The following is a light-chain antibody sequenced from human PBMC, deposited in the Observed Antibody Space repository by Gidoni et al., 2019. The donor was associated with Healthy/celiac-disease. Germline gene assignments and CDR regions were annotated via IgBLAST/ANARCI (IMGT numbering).Light chain of an antibody. CDR2: SNN. J-gene: IGLJ3*02. Sequence: QSVLTQPPSASGTPRPRVTIPCSGSSPNIGSNTVNWYHQLPGTAPKLLIYSNNQRPAGVPYRFSGAKSGTSASLAISGLQSEDEADYYCAAWDDSLNGWVFGGGTKLTVL. CDR3: AAWDDSLNGWV. V-gene: IGLV1-44*01. CDR1: SPNIGSNT.